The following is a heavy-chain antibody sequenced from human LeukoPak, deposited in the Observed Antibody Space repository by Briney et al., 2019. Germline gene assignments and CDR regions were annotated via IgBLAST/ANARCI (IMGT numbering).Heavy chain of an antibody. J-gene: IGHJ4*02. CDR3: ARSLWPEDY. V-gene: IGHV3-7*01. D-gene: IGHD5-18*01. Sequence: GGSLRLSCAASGFTFSSNGMSWVRQAPGKGLEWVANIWHDGSAKYYVDSVKGRFIISRDNAKNSLFLQMNSLRAEDTAVYYCARSLWPEDYWGQGTLATVSS. CDR1: GFTFSSNG. CDR2: IWHDGSAK.